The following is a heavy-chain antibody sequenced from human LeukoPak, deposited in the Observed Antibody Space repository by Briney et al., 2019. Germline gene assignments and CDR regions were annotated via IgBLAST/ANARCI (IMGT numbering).Heavy chain of an antibody. CDR3: AREEYHLVSLDP. D-gene: IGHD2-2*01. J-gene: IGHJ5*02. CDR2: ISAYNGNT. Sequence: GASVKVSCKASGYTFSDYGAIWVRQAPGQGLEWMGWISAYNGNTDYAQNFQGRITMTTDKSTRTAYLELRSLKPDDTAVYYCAREEYHLVSLDPWGQGTLVTVSS. CDR1: GYTFSDYG. V-gene: IGHV1-18*01.